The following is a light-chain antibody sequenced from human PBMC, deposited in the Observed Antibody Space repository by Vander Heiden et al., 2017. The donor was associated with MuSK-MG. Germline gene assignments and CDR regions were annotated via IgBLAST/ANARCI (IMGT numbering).Light chain of an antibody. CDR2: DAS. Sequence: EIVVTQSPATLSLSPGERATVSCRTSQSVSSSLAWYQQKPGQAPRLLIYDASNRANGIPDRFSGSGSGTDFTLTSSSREPEDFAVYYGQQRSDFITFGGGTKVESK. CDR1: QSVSSS. CDR3: QQRSDFIT. J-gene: IGKJ4*01. V-gene: IGKV3-11*01.